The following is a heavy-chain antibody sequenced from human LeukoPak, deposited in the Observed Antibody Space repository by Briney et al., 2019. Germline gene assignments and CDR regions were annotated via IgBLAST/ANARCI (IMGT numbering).Heavy chain of an antibody. CDR2: ISSNGGST. CDR1: GFTFSSYA. CDR3: ARNYYDSSGAYSFVAY. V-gene: IGHV3-64*01. J-gene: IGHJ4*02. D-gene: IGHD3-22*01. Sequence: GGSLRLSCAASGFTFSSYAMHWVRQAPGKGLEYVSVISSNGGSTYYANSVKGRFTISRDNSENTLYLQLGSLRAEDMAVYYCARNYYDSSGAYSFVAYWGQGTLVTVSS.